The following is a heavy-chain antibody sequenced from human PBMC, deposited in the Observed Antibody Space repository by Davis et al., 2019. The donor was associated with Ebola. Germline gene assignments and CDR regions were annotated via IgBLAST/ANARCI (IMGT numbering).Heavy chain of an antibody. V-gene: IGHV3-7*01. Sequence: GESLKISCAASGFTFSIYGMHWVRQAPGKGLEWVANIKQDGSEKYYVDSVKGRFTISRDNAKNSLYLQMNSLRAEDTAVYYCAKDLVLGARFLEWFPLYYGMDVWGQGTTVTVSS. CDR3: AKDLVLGARFLEWFPLYYGMDV. CDR2: IKQDGSEK. J-gene: IGHJ6*02. D-gene: IGHD3-3*01. CDR1: GFTFSIYG.